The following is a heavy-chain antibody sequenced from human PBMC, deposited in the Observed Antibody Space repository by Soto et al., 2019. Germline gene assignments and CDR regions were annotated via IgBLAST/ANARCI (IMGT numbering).Heavy chain of an antibody. CDR1: GFTVSNNH. CDR3: PKGGDTAKDGY. Sequence: VQLVESGGGLIQPGGSLRLSCAASGFTVSNNHMTWVRQAPGRGPEWVSTIYYNGNTFYADSVKGRFTISRDNSKNMLYLQMSSLRAEDTALYYCPKGGDTAKDGYWGQGTLVTVSS. V-gene: IGHV3-53*01. CDR2: IYYNGNT. D-gene: IGHD5-18*01. J-gene: IGHJ4*02.